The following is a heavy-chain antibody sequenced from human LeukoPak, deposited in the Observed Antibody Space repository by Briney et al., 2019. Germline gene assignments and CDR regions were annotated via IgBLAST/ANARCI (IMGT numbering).Heavy chain of an antibody. CDR1: GGSISSYY. CDR3: ARVPYSGSFDY. CDR2: IHYSGST. J-gene: IGHJ4*02. V-gene: IGHV4-59*01. Sequence: TSETLSLTCTVSGGSISSYYWSWIRQPPGKGLEWIGYIHYSGSTNYNPSLKSRVTISVDTSKNQFSLKLSSVTAADTAVYYCARVPYSGSFDYWGQGTLVTVSS. D-gene: IGHD1-26*01.